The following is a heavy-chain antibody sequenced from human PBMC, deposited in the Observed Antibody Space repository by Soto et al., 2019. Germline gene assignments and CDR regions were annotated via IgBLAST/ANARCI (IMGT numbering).Heavy chain of an antibody. D-gene: IGHD3-9*01. V-gene: IGHV1-8*01. CDR3: ARPSSARYDILTGYFYYYYYGMDV. Sequence: KPQASVKVSCKASGYTFTSYDINWVRQATGQGLEWMGWMNPNSGNTGYAQKFQGRVTMTRNTSISTAYMELSSLRSEDTAVYYCARPSSARYDILTGYFYYYYYGMDVWGQGTTVTVSS. J-gene: IGHJ6*02. CDR1: GYTFTSYD. CDR2: MNPNSGNT.